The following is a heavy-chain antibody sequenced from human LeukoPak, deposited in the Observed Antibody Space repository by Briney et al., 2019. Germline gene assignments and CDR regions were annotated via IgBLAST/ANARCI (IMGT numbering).Heavy chain of an antibody. J-gene: IGHJ6*03. Sequence: GGSLRLSCAASGFTFSSYAMSWVRQAPGKGLEWVSAISGSGGSTYYADSVKGRFTISRDNSKNTLYLQMNSLRAEDTAVYYCAKAALVGAYIYYYYMDVWGKGTTVTASS. D-gene: IGHD1-26*01. CDR2: ISGSGGST. V-gene: IGHV3-23*01. CDR1: GFTFSSYA. CDR3: AKAALVGAYIYYYYMDV.